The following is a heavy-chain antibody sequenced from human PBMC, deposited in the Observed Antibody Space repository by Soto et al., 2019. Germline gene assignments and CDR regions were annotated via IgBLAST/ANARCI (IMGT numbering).Heavy chain of an antibody. CDR2: IGTSGTPT. D-gene: IGHD2-21*01. CDR1: GFTFRNYA. Sequence: GGSLRLSCIASGFTFRNYAMAWVRRAPGEDLEWVSAIGTSGTPTLYADSVKSRFSISRDDSRNTVSLQMNSLGVEDTATYYCTRILWSSRRDALDIWGQGTTVTVSS. V-gene: IGHV3-23*01. J-gene: IGHJ6*02. CDR3: TRILWSSRRDALDI.